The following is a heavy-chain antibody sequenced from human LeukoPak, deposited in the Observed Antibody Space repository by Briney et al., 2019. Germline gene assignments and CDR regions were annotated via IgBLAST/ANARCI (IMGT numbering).Heavy chain of an antibody. D-gene: IGHD2-15*01. J-gene: IGHJ5*02. V-gene: IGHV4-39*07. CDR3: ARFRGYCSGGSCYRIYNWFNP. CDR2: IYYSGGT. CDR1: GGSISSYC. Sequence: SETLSLTCTVSGGSISSYCWGWIRQPPGKGLEWIGSIYYSGGTYYNPSLKSRVTISVDTSKNQFSLKLSSVTAADTAVYYCARFRGYCSGGSCYRIYNWFNPWGQGTLVTVSS.